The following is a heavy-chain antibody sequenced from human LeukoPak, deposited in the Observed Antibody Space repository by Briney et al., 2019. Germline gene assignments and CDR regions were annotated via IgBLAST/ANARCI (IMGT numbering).Heavy chain of an antibody. CDR2: IYYSGST. CDR1: GGSISSGGYY. V-gene: IGHV4-31*03. D-gene: IGHD5-12*01. Sequence: SETLSLTCTVSGGSISSGGYYWSWIRQHPGKGLEWIGYIYYSGSTYYNPSLKSRVTISVDTSKNQFSLKLSSVTAADTAVYYCVKDGYSGSHPGAFDYWGQGTLVTVSS. J-gene: IGHJ4*02. CDR3: VKDGYSGSHPGAFDY.